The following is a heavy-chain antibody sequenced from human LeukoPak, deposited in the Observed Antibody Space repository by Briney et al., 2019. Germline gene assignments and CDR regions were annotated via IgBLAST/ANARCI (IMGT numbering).Heavy chain of an antibody. CDR2: INHSGST. Sequence: SETLSLTCAVYGGSFSGYYWSWIRQPPGKGLEWIGEINHSGSTNYNPSLKSRVTISVDTSKNQFSLKLSSVTAADTAVYYCASYGDYRYFDYWGQGTLVTVSS. CDR3: ASYGDYRYFDY. V-gene: IGHV4-34*01. CDR1: GGSFSGYY. J-gene: IGHJ4*02. D-gene: IGHD4-17*01.